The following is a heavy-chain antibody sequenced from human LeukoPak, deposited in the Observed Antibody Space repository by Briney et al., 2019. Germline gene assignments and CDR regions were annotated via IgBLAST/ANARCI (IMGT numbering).Heavy chain of an antibody. CDR2: IYHSGST. D-gene: IGHD5-18*01. J-gene: IGHJ2*01. CDR1: GGSISSGGYS. V-gene: IGHV4-30-2*01. CDR3: ARVDTAMVHWYFDL. Sequence: SETLSLTCAVSGGSISSGGYSWSWIRQPPGKGLERIGYIYHSGSTYYNPSLKSRVTISVDRSKNQFSLKLSSVTAADTAVYYCARVDTAMVHWYFDLWGRGTLVTVSS.